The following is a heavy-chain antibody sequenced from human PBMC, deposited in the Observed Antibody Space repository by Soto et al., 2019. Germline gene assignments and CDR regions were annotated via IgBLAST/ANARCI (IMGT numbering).Heavy chain of an antibody. CDR3: ARGWVVVAATDNWFDP. CDR2: INPNSGGT. J-gene: IGHJ5*02. V-gene: IGHV1-2*04. CDR1: GYTFTGYY. D-gene: IGHD2-15*01. Sequence: ASVKVSCKASGYTFTGYYMHWVRQAPGQGLEWMGWINPNSGGTNYAQKFQGWVTMTRDTSISTAYMELSRLRSDDTAVYYCARGWVVVAATDNWFDPWGQGTLVTVSS.